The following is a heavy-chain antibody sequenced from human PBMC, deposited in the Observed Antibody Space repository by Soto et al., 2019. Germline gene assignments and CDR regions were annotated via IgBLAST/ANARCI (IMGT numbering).Heavy chain of an antibody. Sequence: QVQLQQWGAGLLKPSETLSLTCAVYGGSFSGYYWSWIRQPPGKGLEWIAEINHSGSTNYNPSLTSRVTISVDTSKNQFSLKLSSVTAADTAVYYCARGAQLEQWHLDYWGQGTLVTVSS. CDR1: GGSFSGYY. CDR2: INHSGST. D-gene: IGHD6-19*01. J-gene: IGHJ4*02. CDR3: ARGAQLEQWHLDY. V-gene: IGHV4-34*01.